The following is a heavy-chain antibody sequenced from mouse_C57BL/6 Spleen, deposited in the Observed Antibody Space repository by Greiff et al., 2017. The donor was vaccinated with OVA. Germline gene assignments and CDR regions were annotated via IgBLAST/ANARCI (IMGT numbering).Heavy chain of an antibody. D-gene: IGHD2-4*01. J-gene: IGHJ3*01. CDR3: ARDRGDDYDGAWFAY. CDR2: ISDGGSYT. V-gene: IGHV5-4*01. CDR1: GFTFSSYA. Sequence: EVKLVESGGGLVKPGGSLKLSCAASGFTFSSYAMSWVRQTPEKRLEWVATISDGGSYTYYPDNVKGRFTISRDNAKNNLYLQMSHLKSEDTAMYDCARDRGDDYDGAWFAYWGKGTLVTVSA.